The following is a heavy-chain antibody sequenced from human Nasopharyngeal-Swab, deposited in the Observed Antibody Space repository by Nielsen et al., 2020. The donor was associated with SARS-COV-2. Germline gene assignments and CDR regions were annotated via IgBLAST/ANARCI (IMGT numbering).Heavy chain of an antibody. CDR1: GYIFSNYW. J-gene: IGHJ4*02. CDR3: ARLLLSKYFDY. Sequence: GESLKISCKGSGYIFSNYWIGWVRQMPGKGLEWVGIIYPGDSDTRYSPSFQGQVTISADKSISTTYRQWSSLKASDTAMYYCARLLLSKYFDYWGQGTLVTVSS. CDR2: IYPGDSDT. V-gene: IGHV5-51*01.